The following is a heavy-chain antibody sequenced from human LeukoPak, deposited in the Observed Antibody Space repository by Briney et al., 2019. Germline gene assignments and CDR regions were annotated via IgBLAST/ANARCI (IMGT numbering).Heavy chain of an antibody. V-gene: IGHV3-30*03. CDR2: IPYDGSNK. Sequence: GGSLRLSCAASGFTFSSYGMHWVRQAPGKGLEWVAVIPYDGSNKYYADSVKGRFTISRDNSKNTLYLQMNSLRAEDTAVYYCATASVVRGVISYYYGMDVWGQGTTVTVSS. CDR3: ATASVVRGVISYYYGMDV. J-gene: IGHJ6*02. CDR1: GFTFSSYG. D-gene: IGHD3-10*01.